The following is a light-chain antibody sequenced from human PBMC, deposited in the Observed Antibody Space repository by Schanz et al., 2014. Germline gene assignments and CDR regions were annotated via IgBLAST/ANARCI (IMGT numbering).Light chain of an antibody. CDR1: QSVSSSY. Sequence: EIVLTQSPGTLSLSPGERATLSCRASQSVSSSYLAWYQQKPGQAPRLLIYAASIRATGILARFSGSGSGTDFTLTISSLEPEDFAVYYCQQRSNWPPMYSFGQGTKLEIK. V-gene: IGKV3D-20*02. J-gene: IGKJ2*03. CDR3: QQRSNWPPMYS. CDR2: AAS.